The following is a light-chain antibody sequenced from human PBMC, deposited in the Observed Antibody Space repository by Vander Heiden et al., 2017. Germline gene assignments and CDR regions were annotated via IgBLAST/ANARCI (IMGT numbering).Light chain of an antibody. V-gene: IGLV2-14*03. J-gene: IGLJ1*01. Sequence: QSALTQPAAMSGSPGQSITIPCTGTSSDDGLYNYVSWYQQLPGKAPNVLIHDVATRPSGVSHRFSGSKSGNTASLTISGLQTEDEAHYYCSSYTSITTLVFGTGTKVTVL. CDR1: SSDDGLYNY. CDR3: SSYTSITTLV. CDR2: DVA.